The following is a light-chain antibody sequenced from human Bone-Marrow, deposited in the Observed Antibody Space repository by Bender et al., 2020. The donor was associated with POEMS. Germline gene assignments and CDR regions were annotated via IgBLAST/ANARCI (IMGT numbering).Light chain of an antibody. CDR2: GYN. J-gene: IGLJ3*02. CDR1: SSNTGSGYD. V-gene: IGLV1-40*01. Sequence: QSVLTQPPSVSGAPGQRVTISCTGSSSNTGSGYDINWYQHLPGTAPKLLIYGYNNRPSGVPDRFSGSKSGTSASLAITGLQPEDEADYYCCSYAGYYTVFGGGTELTVL. CDR3: CSYAGYYTV.